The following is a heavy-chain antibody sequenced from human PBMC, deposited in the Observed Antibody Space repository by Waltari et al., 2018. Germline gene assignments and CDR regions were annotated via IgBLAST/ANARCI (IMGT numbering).Heavy chain of an antibody. CDR3: ARGEGGANEY. D-gene: IGHD1-26*01. Sequence: EVQLVESGGGLVQPGGSLRLLCAASGFTFRNYEMNWVRQAQGKGREWVSDISSGASTIFYADSVKGRFTISRDNAKNSVYLQMNSLRADDTAIYYCARGEGGANEYWGQGTLVTVSS. V-gene: IGHV3-48*03. CDR1: GFTFRNYE. CDR2: ISSGASTI. J-gene: IGHJ4*01.